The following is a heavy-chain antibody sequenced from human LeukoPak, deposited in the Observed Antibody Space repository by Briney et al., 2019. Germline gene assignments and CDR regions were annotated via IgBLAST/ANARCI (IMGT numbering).Heavy chain of an antibody. J-gene: IGHJ4*02. V-gene: IGHV3-48*03. CDR3: ARAVYRGSSP. CDR2: ISSSGSTI. Sequence: GSLRLSCAASGFTFSSYEMNWVRQAPGKGLEWVSYISSSGSTIYYADSVKGRFTISRDNAKNSLYLQMKSLRAEDTAVYYCARAVYRGSSPWGQGTLVTVSS. D-gene: IGHD1-26*01. CDR1: GFTFSSYE.